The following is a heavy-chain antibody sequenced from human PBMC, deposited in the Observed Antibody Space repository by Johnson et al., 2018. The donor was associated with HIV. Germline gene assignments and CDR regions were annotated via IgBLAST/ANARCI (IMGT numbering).Heavy chain of an antibody. CDR2: ICTAGDT. J-gene: IGHJ3*01. Sequence: VQLVESGGGLVQPGGSLRLSCAASGFTFSSYDMHWVRQATGKGLEWVSAICTAGDTYYPGSVKGRFTIPSENAKNKLYLQINGLSAEDTAVYYCARDRRVAAITYAFDFWGQGTMVTVSS. CDR3: ARDRRVAAITYAFDF. V-gene: IGHV3-13*01. CDR1: GFTFSSYD. D-gene: IGHD6-13*01.